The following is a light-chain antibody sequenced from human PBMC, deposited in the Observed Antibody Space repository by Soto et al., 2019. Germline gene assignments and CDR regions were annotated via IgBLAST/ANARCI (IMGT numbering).Light chain of an antibody. CDR1: TGAVTSGYY. CDR3: PLYYGGAYV. Sequence: QALLSHEPSLTSSPGGTFTLTCASSTGAVTSGYYPNWFQQKPGQAPRALIYRPSNKHSWTPDRFSGSLLGGKAALTLSGVQPEDEAEYYCPLYYGGAYVFGTGTKVTVL. V-gene: IGLV7-43*01. J-gene: IGLJ1*01. CDR2: RPS.